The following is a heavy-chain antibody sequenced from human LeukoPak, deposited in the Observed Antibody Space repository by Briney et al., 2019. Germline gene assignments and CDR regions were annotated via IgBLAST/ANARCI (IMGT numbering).Heavy chain of an antibody. Sequence: SETLSLTCTVSGGSIRSYYWSWIRQPPGKGLEWIGYIYYSGSTNYNPSLKSRVTISVDTSKNQFPLKLSSVTAADTAVYYCARGVTTTGRSYYFDYWGQGTLVTVSS. CDR2: IYYSGST. V-gene: IGHV4-59*01. CDR1: GGSIRSYY. D-gene: IGHD4-17*01. CDR3: ARGVTTTGRSYYFDY. J-gene: IGHJ4*02.